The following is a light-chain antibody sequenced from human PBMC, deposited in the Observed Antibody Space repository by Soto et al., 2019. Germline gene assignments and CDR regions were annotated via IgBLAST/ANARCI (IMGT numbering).Light chain of an antibody. J-gene: IGKJ1*01. CDR3: QFYGALMWA. CDR2: GAS. V-gene: IGKV3-20*01. CDR1: QSVSSSY. Sequence: EIVLTQSPGTLSLSPGEGATLSCRASQSVSSSYLAWYRQKPGQAPSLVIYGASRRATGIPDRFSGSGSGTNFSLTISRLEPEDCAVYYCQFYGALMWAFGQGTEVDI.